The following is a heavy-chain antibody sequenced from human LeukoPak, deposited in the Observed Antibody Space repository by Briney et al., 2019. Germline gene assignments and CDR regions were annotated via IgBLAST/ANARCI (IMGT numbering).Heavy chain of an antibody. CDR3: ARGGDY. CDR1: AFSLSAYN. D-gene: IGHD6-25*01. V-gene: IGHV3-21*01. CDR2: ISYTGTYI. J-gene: IGHJ4*02. Sequence: GGSLRLSCAASAFSLSAYNMNWVRQAPGKGLEWVSSISYTGTYIYYADSVKGRFTISRDNAQNSLYLQMNSLRAEDTAVYYCARGGDYWGQGTLVTVSS.